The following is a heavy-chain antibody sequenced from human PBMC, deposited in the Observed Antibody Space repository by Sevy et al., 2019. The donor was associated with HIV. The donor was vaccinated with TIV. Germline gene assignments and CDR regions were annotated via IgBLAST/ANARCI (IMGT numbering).Heavy chain of an antibody. Sequence: ASVKVSCKVSGYTLTELSMHWVRQAPGKGLEWMGGFDPEDGETIYAQKFQGRVTMTEDTSTDTAYMELSSLRSEDTAVYYCATWGGYCSSTSCYIYYYCGMDVWGQGTTVTVSS. J-gene: IGHJ6*02. CDR1: GYTLTELS. CDR3: ATWGGYCSSTSCYIYYYCGMDV. CDR2: FDPEDGET. D-gene: IGHD2-2*02. V-gene: IGHV1-24*01.